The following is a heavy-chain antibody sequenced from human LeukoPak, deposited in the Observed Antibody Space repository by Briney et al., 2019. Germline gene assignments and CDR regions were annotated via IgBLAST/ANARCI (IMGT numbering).Heavy chain of an antibody. CDR1: GFTFSSYA. D-gene: IGHD2-2*02. V-gene: IGHV3-23*01. Sequence: GGSLRLSCAASGFTFSSYAMSWVRQAPGKGLEWVSAISGSGGSTYYADSVKGRFTISRDNSKNTLYLQMNSLRAEDTAVYYCAKHMEGVVPAAIGAAYFQHWGQGTLVTVSS. CDR3: AKHMEGVVPAAIGAAYFQH. CDR2: ISGSGGST. J-gene: IGHJ1*01.